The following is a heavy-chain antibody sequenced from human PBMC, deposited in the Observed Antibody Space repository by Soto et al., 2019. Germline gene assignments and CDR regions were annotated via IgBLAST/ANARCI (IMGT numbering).Heavy chain of an antibody. J-gene: IGHJ4*02. Sequence: SVKVSCKASGGTFSSYAISWVRQAPGQGLEWMGGIIPIFGTANYAQKFQGRVTITADESTSTAYMELSSLRSEDTAVYYCAATPLGYSGYDLFSDYWGQGTLVTVSS. V-gene: IGHV1-69*13. CDR2: IIPIFGTA. D-gene: IGHD5-12*01. CDR3: AATPLGYSGYDLFSDY. CDR1: GGTFSSYA.